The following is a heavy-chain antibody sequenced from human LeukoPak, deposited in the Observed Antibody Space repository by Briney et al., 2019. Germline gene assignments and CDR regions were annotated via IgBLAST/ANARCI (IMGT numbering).Heavy chain of an antibody. V-gene: IGHV1-69*13. CDR3: AREVGATRAGDY. J-gene: IGHJ4*02. CDR1: GGTFSSYA. D-gene: IGHD1-26*01. Sequence: SAKVSCKASGGTFSSYAISWVRQAPGQGLEWMGGIIPIFGTANYAQKFQGRVTITADESTSTAYMELSSLRSEDTAVYYCAREVGATRAGDYWGRGTLVTVSS. CDR2: IIPIFGTA.